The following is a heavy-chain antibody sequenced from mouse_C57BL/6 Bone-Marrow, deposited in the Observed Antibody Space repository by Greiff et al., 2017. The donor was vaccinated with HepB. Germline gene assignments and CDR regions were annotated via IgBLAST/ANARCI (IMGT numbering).Heavy chain of an antibody. V-gene: IGHV5-4*01. CDR1: GFTFSSYA. D-gene: IGHD1-1*01. J-gene: IGHJ4*01. CDR2: IRDGGSYT. CDR3: ARALYYYGSSFYYAMDC. Sequence: EVQLVESGGGLVKPGGSLKLSCAASGFTFSSYAMSWVRQTPEKRLEWVATIRDGGSYTYDPDNVKGRITVSRDNAKNNLYLQMSHLKSEDTAMYYCARALYYYGSSFYYAMDCWGQGTSVTVSS.